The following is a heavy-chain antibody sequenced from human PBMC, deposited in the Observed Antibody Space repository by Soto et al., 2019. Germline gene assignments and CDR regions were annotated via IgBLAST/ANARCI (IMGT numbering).Heavy chain of an antibody. Sequence: QVQLQESGPGVVKPSGTLSLTCAVSGGSVSSDYWWSWVRLPPGKGLEWIGEIYHSGRTNYNPSLTSRVTISLDKSKNQLSLILSSVTAAATAVYYCARDRASYGRNFDYWGQGTLVTVSS. CDR3: ARDRASYGRNFDY. D-gene: IGHD1-26*01. J-gene: IGHJ4*02. CDR1: GGSVSSDYW. CDR2: IYHSGRT. V-gene: IGHV4-4*02.